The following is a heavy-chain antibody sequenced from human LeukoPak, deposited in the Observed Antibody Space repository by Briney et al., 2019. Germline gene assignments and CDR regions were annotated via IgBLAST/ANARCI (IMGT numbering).Heavy chain of an antibody. CDR3: ARELTYYYDSSGSNWFDP. CDR2: IYHSGST. D-gene: IGHD3-22*01. Sequence: KPSETLSLTCSVSGDSITSSRNYWGWVRQPPGKGLEWIGSIYHSGSTYYNPSLKSRVTISVDTSKNQFSLKLSSVTAADTAVYYCARELTYYYDSSGSNWFDPWGQGTLVTVSS. V-gene: IGHV4-39*07. CDR1: GDSITSSRNY. J-gene: IGHJ5*02.